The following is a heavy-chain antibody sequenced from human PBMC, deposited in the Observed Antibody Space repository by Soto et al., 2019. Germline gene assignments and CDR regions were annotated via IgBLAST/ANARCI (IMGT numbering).Heavy chain of an antibody. V-gene: IGHV4-39*01. CDR1: GGSISSSSYY. D-gene: IGHD2-2*01. CDR2: IYYSGST. CDR3: ARLGGWECQLLWGGYFDY. J-gene: IGHJ4*02. Sequence: SETLSLTCTVSGGSISSSSYYWGWIRQPPGKGLEWIGSIYYSGSTYYNPSLKSRVTISVDTSKNQFSLKLSSVTAADTAVYYCARLGGWECQLLWGGYFDYWGQGTLVTVSS.